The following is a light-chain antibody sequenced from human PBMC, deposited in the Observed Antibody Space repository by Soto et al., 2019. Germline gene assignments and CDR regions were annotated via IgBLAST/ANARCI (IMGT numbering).Light chain of an antibody. Sequence: EIVLTQSPGTLSLSPGQRATLSCRASQGFGNYLAWYQQKPGQAPRLLIHGSSKRAIDIPDRFSASGSETDSTLTISRLEPEDFAVYYCQQYVTSPLTFGGGTRVEIK. CDR2: GSS. V-gene: IGKV3-20*01. CDR3: QQYVTSPLT. CDR1: QGFGNY. J-gene: IGKJ4*01.